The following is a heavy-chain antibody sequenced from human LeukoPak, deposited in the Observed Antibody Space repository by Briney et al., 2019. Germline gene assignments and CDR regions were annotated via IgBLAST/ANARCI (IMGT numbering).Heavy chain of an antibody. CDR2: INHSGST. CDR3: AGYANRLE. Sequence: SETLSLTCTVSGGSISGYYWSWIRQPPGKGLEWIGEINHSGSTNYNPSLKSRVTISVDTSKNQFSLKLSSVTAADTAVYYCAGYANRLEWGQGTLVTVSS. D-gene: IGHD5-18*01. J-gene: IGHJ4*02. CDR1: GGSISGYY. V-gene: IGHV4-34*01.